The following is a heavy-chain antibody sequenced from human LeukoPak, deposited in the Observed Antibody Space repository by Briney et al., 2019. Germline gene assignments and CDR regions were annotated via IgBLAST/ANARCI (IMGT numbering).Heavy chain of an antibody. CDR2: ISSGGNTI. D-gene: IGHD2-2*01. V-gene: IGHV3-48*03. CDR3: ARGCSTTSCYYWYFDL. Sequence: GGSLRLSCAASGFAFSSFEMNWVRQAPGKGLEWVSYISSGGNTIFYADSVKGRFTISRDNAKNSLYPQMNSLRAEDTALYYCARGCSTTSCYYWYFDLWGRGTLVTVSS. CDR1: GFAFSSFE. J-gene: IGHJ2*01.